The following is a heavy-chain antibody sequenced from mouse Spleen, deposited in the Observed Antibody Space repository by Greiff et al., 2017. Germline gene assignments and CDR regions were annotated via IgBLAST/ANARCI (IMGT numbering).Heavy chain of an antibody. CDR3: ARYGSDESYAMDY. Sequence: VQLQQPGAELVKPGASVKMSCKASGYTFTSYWITWVKQRPGQGLEWIGDIYPGSGSTNYNEKFKSKATLTVDTSSSTAYMQLSSLTSEDSAVYYCARYGSDESYAMDYWGQGTSVTVSS. D-gene: IGHD1-1*02. CDR2: IYPGSGST. V-gene: IGHV1-55*01. J-gene: IGHJ4*01. CDR1: GYTFTSYW.